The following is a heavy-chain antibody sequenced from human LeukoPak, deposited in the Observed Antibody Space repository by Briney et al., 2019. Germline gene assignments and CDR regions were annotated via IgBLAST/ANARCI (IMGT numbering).Heavy chain of an antibody. V-gene: IGHV1-69*06. CDR3: ARDPYDSSGYHYFDY. J-gene: IGHJ4*02. CDR2: IIPIFGTA. Sequence: GASVKVSCKASGGTFCSYAISWVRQAPGQGLEWMGGIIPIFGTANYAQKFQGRVTITADKSTSTAYMELSSLRSEDTAVYYCARDPYDSSGYHYFDYWGQGTLVTVSS. D-gene: IGHD3-22*01. CDR1: GGTFCSYA.